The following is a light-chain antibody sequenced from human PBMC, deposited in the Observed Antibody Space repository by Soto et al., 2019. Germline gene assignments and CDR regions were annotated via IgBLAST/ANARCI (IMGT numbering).Light chain of an antibody. Sequence: DIQMTQSPSTLSASVGDRVTITCRASESISYWLAWYQQKPGKAPKFLIYDASSLKSGVPSRFSGSGSGTEFTLTISSLQPDDLATYYCQQYNGLSYTFGQGTKLEI. V-gene: IGKV1-5*01. CDR2: DAS. J-gene: IGKJ2*01. CDR3: QQYNGLSYT. CDR1: ESISYW.